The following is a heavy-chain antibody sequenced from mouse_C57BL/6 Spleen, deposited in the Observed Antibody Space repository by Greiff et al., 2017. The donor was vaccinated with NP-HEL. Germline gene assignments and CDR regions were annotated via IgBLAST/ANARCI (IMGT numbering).Heavy chain of an antibody. V-gene: IGHV1-50*01. D-gene: IGHD1-1*01. Sequence: QVQLKQPGAELVKPGASVKLSCKASGYTFTSYWMQWVKQRPGQGLEWIGEIDPSDSYTNYNQKFKGKATLTADTSSSTAYMQLSSLTSEDSAVYYCAVRSPYAMDYWGQGTSVTVSS. CDR1: GYTFTSYW. J-gene: IGHJ4*01. CDR3: AVRSPYAMDY. CDR2: IDPSDSYT.